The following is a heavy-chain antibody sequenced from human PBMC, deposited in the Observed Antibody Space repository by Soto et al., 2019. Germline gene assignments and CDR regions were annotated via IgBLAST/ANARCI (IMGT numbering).Heavy chain of an antibody. Sequence: AGSLRLSCAASGFVFSDHDMHWVRQVPGKGLEWVSEIGVAGDTYYPDSVKGRFTISRENARKTLYLQMTSLRVGDTTTYYCVRDRYYGSGSLFENWGQGTPVTVSS. CDR3: VRDRYYGSGSLFEN. J-gene: IGHJ4*02. V-gene: IGHV3-13*01. D-gene: IGHD3-10*01. CDR2: IGVAGDT. CDR1: GFVFSDHD.